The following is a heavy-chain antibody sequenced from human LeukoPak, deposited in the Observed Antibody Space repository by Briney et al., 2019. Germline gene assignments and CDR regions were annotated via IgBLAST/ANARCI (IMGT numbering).Heavy chain of an antibody. V-gene: IGHV3-74*01. D-gene: IGHD2/OR15-2a*01. CDR1: GFTFSSYW. CDR3: AGVLSTISALG. CDR2: INSDWSST. Sequence: GGSLRLSCAASGFTFSSYWMYWVRQAPGKGLVWVSRINSDWSSTIYADSVKGRFAISRDNAKNTLYLQMNSLRAEDTAVYYCAGVLSTISALGWGQGTLVTVSS. J-gene: IGHJ4*02.